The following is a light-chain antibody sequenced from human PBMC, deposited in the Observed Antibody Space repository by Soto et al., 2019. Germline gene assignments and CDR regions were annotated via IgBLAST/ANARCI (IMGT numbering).Light chain of an antibody. CDR3: QQYNAYSPWT. J-gene: IGKJ1*01. Sequence: IVMTQSPVTLSVSPGERATLSCRASQDIVTNVAWYQQRPGQAPRLLIYDASTRATDIPARFSGSGSATEFTLTISGLQSADSAVYYCQQYNAYSPWTFGQGTKVEIK. CDR1: QDIVTN. V-gene: IGKV3-15*01. CDR2: DAS.